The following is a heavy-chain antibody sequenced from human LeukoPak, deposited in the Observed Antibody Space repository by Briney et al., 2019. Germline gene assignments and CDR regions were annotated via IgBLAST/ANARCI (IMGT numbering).Heavy chain of an antibody. CDR3: ARDLLWFGEFQSYYYYGMDV. J-gene: IGHJ6*02. D-gene: IGHD3-10*01. CDR2: ISSSSSYT. V-gene: IGHV3-11*05. CDR1: GFTFSDYY. Sequence: GGSLRLSCAASGFTFSDYYMSWIRQAPGKGLEGVSYISSSSSYTNYADSVKGRFTISRDNAKNSLYLQMNSLRAEDTAVYYCARDLLWFGEFQSYYYYGMDVWGQGTTVTVSS.